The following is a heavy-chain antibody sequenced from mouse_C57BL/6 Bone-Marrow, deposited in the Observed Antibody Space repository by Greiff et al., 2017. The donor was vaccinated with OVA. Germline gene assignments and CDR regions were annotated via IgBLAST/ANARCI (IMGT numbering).Heavy chain of an antibody. J-gene: IGHJ4*01. Sequence: VQLQQSGPELVKPGASVKISCKASGYAFSSSWMNWVKQRPGKGLEWIGRIYPGDGDTNYNGKFKGKATLTADKSSSTAYMQLSSLTSEDSAVYFCARDYYYGSSLYAMDYWGQGTSVTVSS. CDR2: IYPGDGDT. D-gene: IGHD1-1*01. CDR3: ARDYYYGSSLYAMDY. V-gene: IGHV1-82*01. CDR1: GYAFSSSW.